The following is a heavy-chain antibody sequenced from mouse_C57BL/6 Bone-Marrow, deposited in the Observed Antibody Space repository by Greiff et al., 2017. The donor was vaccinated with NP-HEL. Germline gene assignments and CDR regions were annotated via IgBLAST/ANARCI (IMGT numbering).Heavy chain of an antibody. CDR2: IDPSDSYT. J-gene: IGHJ4*01. CDR3: ARGGNDYDFAMDY. V-gene: IGHV1-50*01. D-gene: IGHD2-4*01. Sequence: VQLKQPGAELVKPGASVKLSCKASGYTFTSYWMQWVKQRPGQGLEWIGEIDPSDSYTNYNQKFKGKATLTVDTSSSTAYMQLSSLTSEDSAVYYCARGGNDYDFAMDYWGQGTSVTVSS. CDR1: GYTFTSYW.